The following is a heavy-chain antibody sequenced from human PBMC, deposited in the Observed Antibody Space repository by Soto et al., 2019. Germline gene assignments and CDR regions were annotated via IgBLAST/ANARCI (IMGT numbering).Heavy chain of an antibody. V-gene: IGHV3-23*01. D-gene: IGHD2-2*02. CDR1: GFTFSNYA. CDR3: AKEYTSISKGSFDY. J-gene: IGHJ4*02. CDR2: ITGSGGAT. Sequence: GGSLRLSCAASGFTFSNYAMNWVRQAPGKGLEWVSGITGSGGATFYADSVKGRFTISRDNSKNTVYLQVNSVRADDTAVYYCAKEYTSISKGSFDYLGQGALVTVS.